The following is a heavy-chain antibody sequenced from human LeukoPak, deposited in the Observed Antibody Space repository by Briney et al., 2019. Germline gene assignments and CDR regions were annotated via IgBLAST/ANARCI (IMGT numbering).Heavy chain of an antibody. V-gene: IGHV3-23*01. CDR3: AKVPPPYSSGGHYYYYYMDV. CDR1: GFTFSGYA. CDR2: ISGSGGST. D-gene: IGHD6-25*01. J-gene: IGHJ6*03. Sequence: GGSLRLSCAASGFTFSGYAMSWVRQAPGKGLEWVSAISGSGGSTYYADSVKGRFTISRDNSKNTLYLQMNSLRAEDTAVYYCAKVPPPYSSGGHYYYYYMDVWGKGTTVTVSS.